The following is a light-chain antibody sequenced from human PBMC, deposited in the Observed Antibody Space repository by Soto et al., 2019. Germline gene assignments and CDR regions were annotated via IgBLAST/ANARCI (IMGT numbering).Light chain of an antibody. CDR1: QSVGSS. J-gene: IGKJ1*01. V-gene: IGKV3-20*01. CDR3: QQYGSSPWT. CDR2: GAS. Sequence: EIVLTQSPATLSLSPGQRAALSCRASQSVGSSLAWYQQKPGQAPRLLIYGASSRETGIPDMFSGSGSGTECTRTISRLETEDFAVYYCQQYGSSPWTFGQGTKVDIK.